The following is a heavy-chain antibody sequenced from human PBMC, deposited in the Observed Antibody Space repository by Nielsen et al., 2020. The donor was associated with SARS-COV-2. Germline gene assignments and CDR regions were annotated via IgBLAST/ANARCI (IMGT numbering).Heavy chain of an antibody. CDR1: GGSISSGGYY. CDR3: ARGGSSGWDGGNDI. J-gene: IGHJ3*02. V-gene: IGHV4-31*03. CDR2: IYYSGST. D-gene: IGHD6-19*01. Sequence: SETLSLTCTVSGGSISSGGYYWSWIRQHPGKGLEWIGYIYYSGSTYYNPSLKSRVTISVDTSKNQFSLKLSSVTAADTAVYYCARGGSSGWDGGNDIWGQGTMVTVSS.